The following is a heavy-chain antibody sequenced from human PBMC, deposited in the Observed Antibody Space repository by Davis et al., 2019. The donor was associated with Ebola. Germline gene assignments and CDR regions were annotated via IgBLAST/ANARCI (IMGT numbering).Heavy chain of an antibody. CDR2: IYYSGST. CDR1: GGSISNYY. V-gene: IGHV4-59*01. J-gene: IGHJ6*02. Sequence: PSETLSLTCTVSGGSISNYYWSWIRQPPGKGLEWIGYIYYSGSTNYNPSLHIRVTISVDTSKNQFSLQLSSVTAADTAVYYCAVYYGSGTYAAGRPIMDVWGQGTTVTVSS. D-gene: IGHD3-10*01. CDR3: AVYYGSGTYAAGRPIMDV.